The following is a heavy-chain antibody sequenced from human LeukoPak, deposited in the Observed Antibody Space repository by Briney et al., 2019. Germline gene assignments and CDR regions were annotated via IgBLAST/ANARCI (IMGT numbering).Heavy chain of an antibody. V-gene: IGHV3-64*01. Sequence: GGSLRLSCAASGFTFSTYAMHWVRQAPGKGLEYVSAISGNGGSTYYANSVKGRFTVSRDNSKNTLYPQMGSLRGEDMAVYYCARDARYSGSYSDLDYWGQGTLVTVSS. J-gene: IGHJ4*02. D-gene: IGHD1-26*01. CDR3: ARDARYSGSYSDLDY. CDR1: GFTFSTYA. CDR2: ISGNGGST.